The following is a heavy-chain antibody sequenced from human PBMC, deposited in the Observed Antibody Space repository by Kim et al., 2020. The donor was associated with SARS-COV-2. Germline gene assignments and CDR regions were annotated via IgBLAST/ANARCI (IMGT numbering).Heavy chain of an antibody. Sequence: SETLSLTCTVSGGSISSSSYYWGWIRQPPGKGLEWIGSIYYSGSTYYNPSLKSRVTISVDTSKNQFSLKLSSVTAADTAVYYCARHEISAAAEIFYYYGMDVWGQGTTVTVSS. J-gene: IGHJ6*02. V-gene: IGHV4-39*01. D-gene: IGHD6-13*01. CDR2: IYYSGST. CDR3: ARHEISAAAEIFYYYGMDV. CDR1: GGSISSSSYY.